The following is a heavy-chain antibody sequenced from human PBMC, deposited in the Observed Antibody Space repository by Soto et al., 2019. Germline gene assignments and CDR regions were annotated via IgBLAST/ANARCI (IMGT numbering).Heavy chain of an antibody. D-gene: IGHD3-3*01. Sequence: SETLSLTCTVSGGSVSSGSYYWSWIRQPPGKGLEWIGYIYYSGSTNYNPSLKSRVTISVDTSKNQFSLKLSSVTAADTAVYYCARDGGFYYGMDVWGQGTTVTVSS. CDR2: IYYSGST. CDR3: ARDGGFYYGMDV. V-gene: IGHV4-61*01. J-gene: IGHJ6*02. CDR1: GGSVSSGSYY.